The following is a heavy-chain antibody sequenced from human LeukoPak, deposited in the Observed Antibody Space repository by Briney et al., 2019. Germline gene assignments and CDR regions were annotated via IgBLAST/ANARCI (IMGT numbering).Heavy chain of an antibody. D-gene: IGHD2-2*01. J-gene: IGHJ4*02. CDR2: ISSSSSYI. CDR1: GFTFSSYS. CDR3: ARVKDIVVVPAARSNGVFCY. V-gene: IGHV3-21*01. Sequence: PGGSMRLSCAASGFTFSSYSMNWVRQAPGKGLEWVSSISSSSSYIYYADSVKGRFTISRDNAKNSLYLQMNSLRAEDTAVYYCARVKDIVVVPAARSNGVFCYWGQGTLVTVSS.